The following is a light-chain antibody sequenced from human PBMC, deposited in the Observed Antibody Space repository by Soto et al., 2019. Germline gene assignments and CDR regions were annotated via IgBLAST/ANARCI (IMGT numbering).Light chain of an antibody. CDR2: GAS. CDR3: QQYGSP. CDR1: QSVSSSY. Sequence: EIVLTQSPGTLSLSPGERATLSCRASQSVSSSYLAWYQQKPGQAPRLLTYGASSRATGIPDRFSGSGSGTDFTLTISRLEPEDFAVYYCQQYGSPFGGGTKVEI. J-gene: IGKJ4*01. V-gene: IGKV3-20*01.